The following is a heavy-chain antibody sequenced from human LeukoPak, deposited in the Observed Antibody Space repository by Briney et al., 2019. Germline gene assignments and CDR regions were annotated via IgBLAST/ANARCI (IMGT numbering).Heavy chain of an antibody. Sequence: SVKVSCKASGYTFTSYGISWVRQAPGQGLEWMGGIIPIFGTANYAQKFQGRVTITADESTSTAYMELSSLRSEDTAVYYCARGVVVVPAAMVYYYYGMDVWGQGTTVTVSS. CDR3: ARGVVVVPAAMVYYYYGMDV. CDR1: GYTFTSYG. J-gene: IGHJ6*02. CDR2: IIPIFGTA. V-gene: IGHV1-69*13. D-gene: IGHD2-2*01.